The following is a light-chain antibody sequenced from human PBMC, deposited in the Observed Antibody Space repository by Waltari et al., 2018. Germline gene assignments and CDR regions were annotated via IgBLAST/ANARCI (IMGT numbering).Light chain of an antibody. CDR3: CSYAGSRTFV. Sequence: QSALTQPASVSGSPGQSLTLSCTGTSSDVGGYNLVSWYQQHPGKAPKFIIYEGSKRPAGVSTPFAGFKSGNTASLTISGLQAEDEADYYCCSYAGSRTFVFGTGTKVTVL. CDR2: EGS. V-gene: IGLV2-23*01. J-gene: IGLJ1*01. CDR1: SSDVGGYNL.